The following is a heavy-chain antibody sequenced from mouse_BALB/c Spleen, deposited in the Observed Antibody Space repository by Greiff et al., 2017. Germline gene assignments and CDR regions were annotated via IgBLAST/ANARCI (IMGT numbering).Heavy chain of an antibody. CDR2: IYPGDGDT. CDR3: ARSDGYYAMDY. D-gene: IGHD2-3*01. J-gene: IGHJ4*01. V-gene: IGHV1-80*01. CDR1: GYAFSSYW. Sequence: SGAELVRPGSSVKISCKASGYAFSSYWMNWVKQRPGQGLEWIGQIYPGDGDTNYNGKFKGKATLTADKSSSTAYMQLSSLTSEDSAVYFCARSDGYYAMDYWGQGTSVTVSS.